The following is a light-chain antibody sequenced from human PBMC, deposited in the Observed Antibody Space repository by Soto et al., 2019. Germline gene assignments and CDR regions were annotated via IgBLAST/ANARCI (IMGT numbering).Light chain of an antibody. J-gene: IGLJ3*02. CDR2: ENS. CDR1: SSNIGNNY. V-gene: IGLV1-51*02. Sequence: QSVLTQPPSVSAAPGQKVTISCSGSSSNIGNNYVSWYQQLPGTAPKLLIYENSLRPSGIPDRFSGSKSGTSATLGITGRQTGDAADYYCGTWDSSLSAGVFGGGTKLTVL. CDR3: GTWDSSLSAGV.